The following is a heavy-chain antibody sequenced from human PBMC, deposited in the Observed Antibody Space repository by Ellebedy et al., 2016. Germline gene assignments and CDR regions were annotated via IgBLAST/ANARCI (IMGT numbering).Heavy chain of an antibody. V-gene: IGHV5-51*01. J-gene: IGHJ5*02. Sequence: GESLKISCKGSGYSFTSYWSGWVRQMPGKGLEWMGIIYPGDSDTRYSPSFQGQVTISADKSISTAYLQWSSLKTSDTAMYYCTRRESNYDFWSGYSYWFDPWGQGTLVTVSS. CDR1: GYSFTSYW. D-gene: IGHD3-3*01. CDR3: TRRESNYDFWSGYSYWFDP. CDR2: IYPGDSDT.